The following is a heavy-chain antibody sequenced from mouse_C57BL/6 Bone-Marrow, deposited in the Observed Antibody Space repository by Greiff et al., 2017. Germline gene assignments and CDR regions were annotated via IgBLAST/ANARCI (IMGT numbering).Heavy chain of an antibody. V-gene: IGHV7-1*01. J-gene: IGHJ1*03. CDR3: ARDAYYGSSSSWYFDV. D-gene: IGHD1-1*01. CDR2: SRNKANDYTT. CDR1: GFTFSDFY. Sequence: EVMLVESGGGLVQSGRSLRLSCATSGFTFSDFYMEWVRQAPGKGLEWIAASRNKANDYTTEYSASVKGRFIVSRDTSQSILYLQMNALRAEDTAIYYCARDAYYGSSSSWYFDVWGTGTTVTVSS.